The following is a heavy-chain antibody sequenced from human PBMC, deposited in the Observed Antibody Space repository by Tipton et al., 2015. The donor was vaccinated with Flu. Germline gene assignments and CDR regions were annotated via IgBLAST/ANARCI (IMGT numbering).Heavy chain of an antibody. Sequence: TLSLTFTVSGGSISSGSYYWSWIRQPAGKGLEWIGRIYTSGSTNYNPSLKSRVTISVDTSKNQFSLKLSSVTAADTAVYYCARLSGSYALDYWGQGTLVTVSS. D-gene: IGHD1-26*01. CDR1: GGSISSGSYY. CDR3: ARLSGSYALDY. V-gene: IGHV4-61*02. CDR2: IYTSGST. J-gene: IGHJ4*02.